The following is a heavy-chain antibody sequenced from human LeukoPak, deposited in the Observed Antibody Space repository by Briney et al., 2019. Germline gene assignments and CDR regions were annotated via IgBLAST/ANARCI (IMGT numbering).Heavy chain of an antibody. CDR3: ARGAEFTMVRGVIITPNWFDP. CDR2: IRYDGSNK. D-gene: IGHD3-10*01. J-gene: IGHJ5*02. V-gene: IGHV3-30*02. CDR1: GFTFSSYG. Sequence: PGGSLRLSCAASGFTFSSYGMHWVRQAPGKGLEWAAFIRYDGSNKYYADSVKGRFTISRDNAKNSLYLQMNSLRAEDTAVYYCARGAEFTMVRGVIITPNWFDPWGQGTLVTVSS.